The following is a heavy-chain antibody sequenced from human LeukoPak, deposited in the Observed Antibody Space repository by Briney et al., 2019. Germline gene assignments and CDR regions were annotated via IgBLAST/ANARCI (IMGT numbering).Heavy chain of an antibody. V-gene: IGHV3-13*04. CDR1: GFTFSSYD. CDR3: ARATEGFDY. J-gene: IGHJ4*02. CDR2: IDTAGDT. Sequence: RSGGSLRLSCAASGFTFSSYDMHWVRQATGKGLEWVSAIDTAGDTYYPGSVKGRFTVSRENAKNSLYLQMNSLRAGDTAVYYCARATEGFDYWGQGTLVTVSP.